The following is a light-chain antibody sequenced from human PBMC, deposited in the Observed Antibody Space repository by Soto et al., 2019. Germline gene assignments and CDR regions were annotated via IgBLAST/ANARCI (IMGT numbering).Light chain of an antibody. V-gene: IGKV1-13*02. Sequence: AIQLTQSPSSLSASVGDRVTITCRASQGISSALAWYQQKPGKAPKLLIYDASSLESGVPSRFSGSGSGTDFTRTISSLQPEDFANYYCQRLGITFGQGTRLEIK. CDR3: QRLGIT. J-gene: IGKJ5*01. CDR2: DAS. CDR1: QGISSA.